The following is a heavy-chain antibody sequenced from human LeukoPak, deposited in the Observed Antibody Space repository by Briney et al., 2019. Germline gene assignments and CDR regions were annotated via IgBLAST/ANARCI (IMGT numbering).Heavy chain of an antibody. CDR1: GFSFSSYW. CDR3: ARDANYHVSSDSYDAFDI. V-gene: IGHV3-7*01. CDR2: IRGDESRK. Sequence: SGGSLRLSCAASGFSFSSYWMTWLRQAPGKGLEWVANIRGDESRKYYLDSVTGRFTISRDNAKNSLYLQMNSLRAEDTAVYYCARDANYHVSSDSYDAFDIWGQGTMVTVSS. J-gene: IGHJ3*02. D-gene: IGHD3-22*01.